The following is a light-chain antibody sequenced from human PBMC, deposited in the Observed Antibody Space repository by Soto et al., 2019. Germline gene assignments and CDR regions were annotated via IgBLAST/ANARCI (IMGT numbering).Light chain of an antibody. CDR3: QSYDSSLSGWV. V-gene: IGLV1-40*01. CDR1: SSNIGAAYD. CDR2: GNS. Sequence: QPVLTQPPSVSGAPGQRVTISCTGSSSNIGAAYDVHWYQHLPGAAPKLLIYGNSNRPSGVPDRFSGSKSGTSASLAITGLQAEDEADYYCQSYDSSLSGWVFGGGTKLTVL. J-gene: IGLJ3*02.